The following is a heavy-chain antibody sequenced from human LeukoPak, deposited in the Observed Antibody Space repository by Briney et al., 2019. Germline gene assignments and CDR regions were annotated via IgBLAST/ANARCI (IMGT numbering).Heavy chain of an antibody. CDR1: GYTFTGYY. D-gene: IGHD2-2*02. CDR2: INPNSGGT. Sequence: GASVKVSCKASGYTFTGYYMHWVRQAPGQGLEWMGWINPNSGGTNYAQKFQGRVTMTRDTSISTAYMELSRLRSDDTAVYYCARARRVVPAAIPGNWFDPRGQGTLVTVSS. V-gene: IGHV1-2*02. CDR3: ARARRVVPAAIPGNWFDP. J-gene: IGHJ5*02.